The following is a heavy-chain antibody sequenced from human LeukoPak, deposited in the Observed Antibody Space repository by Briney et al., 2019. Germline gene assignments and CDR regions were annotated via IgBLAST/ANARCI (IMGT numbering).Heavy chain of an antibody. CDR2: IKGDGSST. V-gene: IGHV3-74*01. D-gene: IGHD2-2*01. J-gene: IGHJ4*02. CDR3: ASSAVYPLDY. Sequence: HPGGSLRLSCAASGFTFSNYWMHWVRQTPGEGLVCVSLIKGDGSSTTYADSVKGRFTISRDNAKNTVYLQMNSLRAEDTAVYYCASSAVYPLDYWGQGTLVTVSS. CDR1: GFTFSNYW.